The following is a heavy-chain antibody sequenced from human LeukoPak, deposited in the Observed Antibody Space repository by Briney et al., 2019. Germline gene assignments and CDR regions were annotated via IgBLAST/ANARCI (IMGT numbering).Heavy chain of an antibody. CDR2: INHSGST. CDR1: GGSISSSSYY. V-gene: IGHV4-39*07. J-gene: IGHJ5*02. CDR3: ARGHTRYYYGSGSHAWFDP. D-gene: IGHD3-10*01. Sequence: PSETLSLTCTVSGGSISSSSYYWGWIRQPPGKGLEWIGEINHSGSTNYNPSLKSRVTISVDTSKNQFSLKLSSVTAADTAVYYCARGHTRYYYGSGSHAWFDPWGQGTLVTVSS.